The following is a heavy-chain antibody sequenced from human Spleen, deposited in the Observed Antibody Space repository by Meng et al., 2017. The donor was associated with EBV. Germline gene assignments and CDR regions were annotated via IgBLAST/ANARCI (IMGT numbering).Heavy chain of an antibody. D-gene: IGHD1-1*01. J-gene: IGHJ4*02. Sequence: QVQLVECGGGLVKPGGARRLSCAASGFTFSDYSMTWVRQAPGKGLEWVSYISSTATTIFYADSVRGRFTISRDNAKNSVFLQMNSLRGDDTAVYYCARAGTTPILNWGQGTLVTVAS. CDR3: ARAGTTPILN. CDR1: GFTFSDYS. CDR2: ISSTATTI. V-gene: IGHV3-11*01.